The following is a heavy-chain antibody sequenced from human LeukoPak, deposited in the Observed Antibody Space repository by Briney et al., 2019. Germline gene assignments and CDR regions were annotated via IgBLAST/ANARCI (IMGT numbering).Heavy chain of an antibody. D-gene: IGHD6-13*01. Sequence: SETLSLTCTVSGGSISSYYWNWIRQPPRKGLEWIGYIYYSGTTNYNPSLKSRVTISVDTSKNQFSLKLSSATAADTAVYYCARGVYIAAAQYGYWGQGTLVTVSS. J-gene: IGHJ4*02. CDR2: IYYSGTT. CDR3: ARGVYIAAAQYGY. CDR1: GGSISSYY. V-gene: IGHV4-59*01.